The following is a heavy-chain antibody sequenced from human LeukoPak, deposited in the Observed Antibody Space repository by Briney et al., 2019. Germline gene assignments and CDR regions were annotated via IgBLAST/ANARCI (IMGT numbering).Heavy chain of an antibody. J-gene: IGHJ3*02. V-gene: IGHV4-4*07. CDR2: IYTSGST. CDR3: ARDGDSSGHDDFDI. Sequence: SETLSLTCTVSGGSISSYYWSWIRQPAGKGLEWIGRIYTSGSTNYNPSLKSRVTMPVDTSKNQFSLKLSSVTAADTAVYYCARDGDSSGHDDFDIWGQGTMVTVSS. D-gene: IGHD3-22*01. CDR1: GGSISSYY.